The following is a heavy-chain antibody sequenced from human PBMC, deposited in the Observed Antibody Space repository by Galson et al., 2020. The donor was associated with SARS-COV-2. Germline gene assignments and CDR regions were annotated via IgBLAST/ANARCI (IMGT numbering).Heavy chain of an antibody. J-gene: IGHJ6*02. CDR2: ISAYNGNT. V-gene: IGHV1-18*01. D-gene: IGHD5-18*01. Sequence: ASVTVSCKASGYTFTSYGISWVRQAPGQGLEWMGWISAYNGNTNYAQKPQGRVTMTTDTSTSTAYMELRSLRSDDTAVYYCARDKTAMAYYGMDVWGQGTTVTVSS. CDR3: ARDKTAMAYYGMDV. CDR1: GYTFTSYG.